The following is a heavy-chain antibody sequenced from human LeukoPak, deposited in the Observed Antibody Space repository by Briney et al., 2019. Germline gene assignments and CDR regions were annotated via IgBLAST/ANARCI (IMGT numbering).Heavy chain of an antibody. V-gene: IGHV4-61*01. CDR1: GYSISSGYY. Sequence: SETLSLTCAVSGYSISSGYYWSWIRQPPGKGLEWIGYIYYSGSTNYNPSLKSRVTISVDTSKNQFSLKLSSVTAADTAVYYCAREVLGYCSSTSCYTDYYYYYMDVWGKGTTVTVSS. CDR3: AREVLGYCSSTSCYTDYYYYYMDV. D-gene: IGHD2-2*02. J-gene: IGHJ6*03. CDR2: IYYSGST.